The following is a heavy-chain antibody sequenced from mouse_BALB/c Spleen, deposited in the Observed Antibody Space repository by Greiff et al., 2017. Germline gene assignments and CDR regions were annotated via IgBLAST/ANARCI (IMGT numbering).Heavy chain of an antibody. D-gene: IGHD2-3*01. Sequence: LVESGAELMKPGASVKISCKATGYTFSSYWIEWVKQRPGHGLEWIGEILPGSGSTNYNEKFKGKATFTADTSSNTAYMQLSSLTSEDSAVYYCARFYDGYYPLYAMDYWGQGTSVTVSS. J-gene: IGHJ4*01. V-gene: IGHV1-9*01. CDR1: GYTFSSYW. CDR2: ILPGSGST. CDR3: ARFYDGYYPLYAMDY.